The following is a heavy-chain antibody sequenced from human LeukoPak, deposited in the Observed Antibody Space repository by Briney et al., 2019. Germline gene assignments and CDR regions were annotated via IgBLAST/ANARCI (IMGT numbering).Heavy chain of an antibody. CDR3: ARAPRYCGGDCYFRWVNWFDP. CDR2: INHSGST. CDR1: GGSFSGYY. Sequence: PSETLSLTCAVYGGSFSGYYWSWIRQPPGKGLEWIGEINHSGSTNYNPSLKSRVTISVDTSKNQFSLKLGSVTAADTAVYYCARAPRYCGGDCYFRWVNWFDPWGQGTLVTVSS. D-gene: IGHD2-21*02. V-gene: IGHV4-34*01. J-gene: IGHJ5*02.